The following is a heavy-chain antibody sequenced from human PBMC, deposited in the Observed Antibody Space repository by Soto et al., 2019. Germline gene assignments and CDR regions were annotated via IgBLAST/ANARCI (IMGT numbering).Heavy chain of an antibody. J-gene: IGHJ4*02. CDR1: GYTFTSYG. CDR2: ISAYNGNT. Sequence: ASVKVSCKASGYTFTSYGISWVRQAPGQGLEGMGWISAYNGNTNYAQKLQGRVTMTTDTSTSTAYMELRSLRSDDTAVYYLARDLAGARKTRGYSYGSTSLDYFDYWGQGTLVTVSS. D-gene: IGHD5-18*01. CDR3: ARDLAGARKTRGYSYGSTSLDYFDY. V-gene: IGHV1-18*01.